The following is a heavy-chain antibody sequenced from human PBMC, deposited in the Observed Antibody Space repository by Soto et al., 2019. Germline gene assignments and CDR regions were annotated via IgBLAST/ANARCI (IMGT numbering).Heavy chain of an antibody. CDR1: GFTFSNAW. J-gene: IGHJ4*02. V-gene: IGHV3-15*07. CDR2: IKSKTDGGTT. CDR3: TTDLPYNNYYGSGSYYLDY. D-gene: IGHD3-10*01. Sequence: EVQLVESGGGLVKPGGSLRLSCAASGFTFSNAWMNWVRQAPGKGLEWVGRIKSKTDGGTTDYAEPVKGRFTISRDDSKNTLYLQMNSLKTEDTAVYYCTTDLPYNNYYGSGSYYLDYWGQGTLVTVSS.